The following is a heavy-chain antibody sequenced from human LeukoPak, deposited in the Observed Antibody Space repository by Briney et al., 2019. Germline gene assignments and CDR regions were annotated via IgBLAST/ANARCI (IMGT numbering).Heavy chain of an antibody. CDR1: GYSFTSYW. V-gene: IGHV5-51*01. J-gene: IGHJ4*02. D-gene: IGHD2-15*01. CDR2: IYPGDSDT. Sequence: GESLKISCEGSGYSFTSYWIGWGGRSPGKGLEWMGIIYPGDSDTRYSPSFQGQVTISADKSISTAYLQWSSLKASDTAMYYCARHPAHSGGDYWGQGTLVTVSS. CDR3: ARHPAHSGGDY.